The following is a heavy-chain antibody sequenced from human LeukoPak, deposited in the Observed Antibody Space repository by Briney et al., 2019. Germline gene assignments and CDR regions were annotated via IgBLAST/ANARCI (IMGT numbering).Heavy chain of an antibody. V-gene: IGHV3-66*01. CDR3: ARAGYTYTWPPSYYYGMDV. CDR1: GFTVSSYH. D-gene: IGHD2-2*02. CDR2: LYSGGST. Sequence: GGSLRLSCAASGFTVSSYHMSWVRQAPGKGLEWVSILYSGGSTYYADSVKGRFTISRDNSKNTLYLQMNSLRAEDTAVYYCARAGYTYTWPPSYYYGMDVWGQGTTVTASS. J-gene: IGHJ6*02.